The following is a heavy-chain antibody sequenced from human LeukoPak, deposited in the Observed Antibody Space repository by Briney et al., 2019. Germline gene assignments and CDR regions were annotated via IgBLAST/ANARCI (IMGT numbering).Heavy chain of an antibody. J-gene: IGHJ4*02. CDR2: IYHSGST. V-gene: IGHV4-34*01. CDR3: ARANRVSPYYFDY. Sequence: SETLSLTCAVYGGSFSGYYWSWIRQPPGKGLEWIGSIYHSGSTYYNPSLKSRVTISVDTSKNQFSLKLSSVTAADTAVYYCARANRVSPYYFDYWGQGTLVTVSS. CDR1: GGSFSGYY. D-gene: IGHD5/OR15-5a*01.